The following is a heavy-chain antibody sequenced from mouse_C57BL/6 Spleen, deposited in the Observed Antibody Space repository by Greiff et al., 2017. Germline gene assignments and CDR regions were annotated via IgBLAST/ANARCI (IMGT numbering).Heavy chain of an antibody. D-gene: IGHD1-1*01. CDR2: IYPGDGDT. CDR3: ARSTLTTVVARDYYDW. J-gene: IGHJ2*01. Sequence: VQLQQSGPELVKPGASVKISCKASGYAFSSSWMNWVKQRPGKGLEWIGRIYPGDGDTNYNGKFKGKATLTADKSTSTAYMQLSSLTFEDSAVYFCARSTLTTVVARDYYDWGGEGTTPTASS. CDR1: GYAFSSSW. V-gene: IGHV1-82*01.